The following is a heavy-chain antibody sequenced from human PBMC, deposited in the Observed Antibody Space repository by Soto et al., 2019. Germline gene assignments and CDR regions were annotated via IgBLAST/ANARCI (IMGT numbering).Heavy chain of an antibody. D-gene: IGHD2-15*01. CDR3: ARAYTGRLPRRADYYYALDV. J-gene: IGHJ6*02. V-gene: IGHV3-30*03. Sequence: GGSLRLSCAASGFTFSNYGMHWVRQAPGKGLEWVAIISFDGNNKYYSDSVKGRFTISRDNSKNMVFLQMNSLRPEDTAVYYCARAYTGRLPRRADYYYALDVWGQGIMVTVSS. CDR1: GFTFSNYG. CDR2: ISFDGNNK.